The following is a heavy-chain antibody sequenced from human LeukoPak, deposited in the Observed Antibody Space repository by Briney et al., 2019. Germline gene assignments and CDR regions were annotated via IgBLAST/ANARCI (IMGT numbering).Heavy chain of an antibody. Sequence: SQTLSLTCAISGDSVSSKSATWNWSRQSPSRGLEWLGRTYYRSKWYNDLAVSVKSRITIKPDTSKNQFYLQLNSVTPEDTAVYYCARNIRDFWTHQRLEPWGQGTLVTVSS. J-gene: IGHJ5*02. V-gene: IGHV6-1*01. CDR2: TYYRSKWYN. CDR1: GDSVSSKSAT. D-gene: IGHD3-3*01. CDR3: ARNIRDFWTHQRLEP.